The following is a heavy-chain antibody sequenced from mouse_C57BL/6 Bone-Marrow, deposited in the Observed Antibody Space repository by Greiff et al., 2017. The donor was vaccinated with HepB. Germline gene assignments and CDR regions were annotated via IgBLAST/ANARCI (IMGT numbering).Heavy chain of an antibody. CDR3: ARPRTSYSYAMDY. J-gene: IGHJ4*01. Sequence: QVQLKESGPGLVAPSQSLSITCTVSGFSLTSYGVHWVRQPPGKGLEWLVVIWSDGSTTYNSALKSRLSISKDNSKSQVFLKMNSLQTDDKAMYYCARPRTSYSYAMDYWGQGTSVTVSS. CDR2: IWSDGST. CDR1: GFSLTSYG. V-gene: IGHV2-6*03.